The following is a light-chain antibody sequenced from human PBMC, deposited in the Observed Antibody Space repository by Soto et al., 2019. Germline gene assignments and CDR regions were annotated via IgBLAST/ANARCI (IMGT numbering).Light chain of an antibody. V-gene: IGLV2-14*01. CDR1: SSEVGGYNY. CDR3: SSYTSGSTYV. CDR2: DVS. J-gene: IGLJ1*01. Sequence: QSVLTQPASVSGSPGQSITISCTGTSSEVGGYNYVSWYQQHPGKAPKLMIYDVSNRPSGVSNRFSGSKSGNTASLTISGLQAEDEADYYCSSYTSGSTYVFGTGTKVTVL.